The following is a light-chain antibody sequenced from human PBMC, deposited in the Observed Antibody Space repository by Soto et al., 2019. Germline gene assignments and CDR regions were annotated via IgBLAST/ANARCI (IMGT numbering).Light chain of an antibody. CDR2: DVS. Sequence: QSALTQPASVSGSPGQSITISCTGTSSDVGGYNYVSWYQQHPGKAPKLMIYDVSNRPSGVSNRFSGSKSGNTASLTISELQAEDEADYYCSSYTSSNTLVVFGGGTKLTVL. CDR1: SSDVGGYNY. J-gene: IGLJ2*01. CDR3: SSYTSSNTLVV. V-gene: IGLV2-14*01.